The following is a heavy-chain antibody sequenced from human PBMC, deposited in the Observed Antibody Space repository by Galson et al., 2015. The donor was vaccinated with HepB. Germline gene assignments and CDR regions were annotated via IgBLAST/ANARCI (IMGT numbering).Heavy chain of an antibody. J-gene: IGHJ6*02. D-gene: IGHD2-15*01. V-gene: IGHV1-69*13. CDR2: IIPIFGTA. Sequence: SVKVSCKASGGTFSSYAISWVRQAPGQGLEWMGGIIPIFGTANYAQKFQGRVTITADESTSTAYMELSSLRSEDTAVYYCARGDGGRYCSGGSCYSRGKYYYGMDVWGQGTTVTVSS. CDR3: ARGDGGRYCSGGSCYSRGKYYYGMDV. CDR1: GGTFSSYA.